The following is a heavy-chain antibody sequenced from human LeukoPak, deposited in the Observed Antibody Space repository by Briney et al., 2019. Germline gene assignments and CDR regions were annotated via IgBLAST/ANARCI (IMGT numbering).Heavy chain of an antibody. CDR2: INPSGGST. Sequence: RASVKVSCKASGGTFSSYAISWVRQAPGRGLEWMGIINPSGGSTSYAQKFQGRVTMTRDMATSTVYMELSSLRSEDTAVYYCARNPYDILTGYSYRGYYFDYWGQGTLVTVSS. CDR3: ARNPYDILTGYSYRGYYFDY. V-gene: IGHV1-46*01. D-gene: IGHD3-9*01. CDR1: GGTFSSYA. J-gene: IGHJ4*02.